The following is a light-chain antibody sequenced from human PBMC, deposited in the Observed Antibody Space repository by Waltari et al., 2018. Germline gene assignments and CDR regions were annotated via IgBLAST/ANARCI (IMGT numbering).Light chain of an antibody. V-gene: IGKV1-12*01. CDR3: QQSNGFPLT. Sequence: DIQMTQSPSSVSASVGDRVPITCRESQGINNWLAWYQQKPGKAPKLLIYSASTLQSGVPSRFSGSGSGTEFTLTIGSLRPEDFATYYCQQSNGFPLTFGGGTRVEI. CDR2: SAS. J-gene: IGKJ4*01. CDR1: QGINNW.